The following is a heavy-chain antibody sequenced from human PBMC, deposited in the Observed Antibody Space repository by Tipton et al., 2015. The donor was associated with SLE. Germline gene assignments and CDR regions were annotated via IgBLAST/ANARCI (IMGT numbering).Heavy chain of an antibody. J-gene: IGHJ3*02. D-gene: IGHD3-3*01. CDR3: AREVLRFLEWSPDAFDI. Sequence: GSLRLSCAASGFTVSSNYMSWVRQAPGKGLEWVSVIYSGGSTYYADSVKGRFTISRDNSKNTLYLQMNSLRAEDTAVYYCAREVLRFLEWSPDAFDIWGQGTMVTVSS. CDR2: IYSGGST. CDR1: GFTVSSNY. V-gene: IGHV3-66*01.